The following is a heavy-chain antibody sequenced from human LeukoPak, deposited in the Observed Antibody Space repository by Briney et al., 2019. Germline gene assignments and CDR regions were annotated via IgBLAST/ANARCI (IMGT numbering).Heavy chain of an antibody. CDR2: ISAYNGNT. Sequence: ASVKVSCTASGYTFSTYGISWVRQAPGQGLEWMGWISAYNGNTNYAQNLQGRVTMTTDTSTSTTYMDLRSLRSDDTAVYYCARSRSIAAADYWGQGTLVTVSS. V-gene: IGHV1-18*01. J-gene: IGHJ4*02. CDR3: ARSRSIAAADY. CDR1: GYTFSTYG. D-gene: IGHD6-13*01.